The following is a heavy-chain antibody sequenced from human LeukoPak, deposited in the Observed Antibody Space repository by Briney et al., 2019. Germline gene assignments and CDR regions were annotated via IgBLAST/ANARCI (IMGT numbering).Heavy chain of an antibody. J-gene: IGHJ6*02. D-gene: IGHD3-16*01. CDR2: IYYSGST. CDR3: ARDGGAGMDV. Sequence: PSETLSLTCTVSGGSISSYYWSRIRQPPGKGLEWIGYIYYSGSTNYNPSLKSRVTISVDTSKNQFSLKLSSVTAADTAVYYCARDGGAGMDVWGQGTTVTVSS. V-gene: IGHV4-59*08. CDR1: GGSISSYY.